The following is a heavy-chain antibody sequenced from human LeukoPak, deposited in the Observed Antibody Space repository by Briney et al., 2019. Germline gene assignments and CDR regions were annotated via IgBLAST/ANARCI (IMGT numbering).Heavy chain of an antibody. Sequence: ASVKVSCKASGYTFTSYYMHWVRQAPGQGLEWMGIINPSGGSTSYAQKFQGRVTMTRDMSTSTVYMELSSLRSEDTAVYYCARGQIVVVPAANSRWFDPWGQGTLVTVSS. V-gene: IGHV1-46*01. D-gene: IGHD2-2*01. CDR2: INPSGGST. J-gene: IGHJ5*02. CDR1: GYTFTSYY. CDR3: ARGQIVVVPAANSRWFDP.